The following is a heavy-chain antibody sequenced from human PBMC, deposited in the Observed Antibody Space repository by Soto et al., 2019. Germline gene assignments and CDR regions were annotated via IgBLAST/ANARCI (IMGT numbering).Heavy chain of an antibody. CDR2: IYPCDSDT. D-gene: IGHD1-26*01. J-gene: IGHJ4*02. CDR1: GYSFTIYC. CDR3: ERQRGYIVGPSPVDY. V-gene: IGHV5-51*01. Sequence: GESLKISCQGSGYSFTIYCIGWVRQMPGKGLEWMGIIYPCDSDTRYSPSFQGQVTISADNSISNAYLQLSSLKASDTAMYYCERQRGYIVGPSPVDYVGQATLVTVSS.